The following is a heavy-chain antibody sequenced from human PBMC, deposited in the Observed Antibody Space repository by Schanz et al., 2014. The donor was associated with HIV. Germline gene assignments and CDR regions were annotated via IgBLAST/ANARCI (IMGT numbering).Heavy chain of an antibody. J-gene: IGHJ6*02. CDR3: TTRRVLGVNLDV. Sequence: VQLVESGGGLVKRGGSLRLSCVVSGLIFRTYDMNWVRQAPGKGLEWVGLIKSKTDGETTDYAAPVKGRFAISRDDSKTTLFLQMNSLKSEDTAVYYCTTRRVLGVNLDVWGQGTTVTVSS. V-gene: IGHV3-15*01. D-gene: IGHD3-3*01. CDR2: IKSKTDGETT. CDR1: GLIFRTYD.